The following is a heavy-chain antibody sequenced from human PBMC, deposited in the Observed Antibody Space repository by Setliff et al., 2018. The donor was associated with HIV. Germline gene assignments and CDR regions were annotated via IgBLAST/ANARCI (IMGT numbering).Heavy chain of an antibody. CDR3: ARRTSFIVGEVAGNFDY. Sequence: SETLSLTCDVYGGSFSGYYWSWVRQSPEKGLEWIGEINDIGSTKYNPSLKSRFTISADIPNNQFSLNLKSVTAADTGVFYCARRTSFIVGEVAGNFDYWGQGTPVTVSS. CDR1: GGSFSGYY. J-gene: IGHJ4*02. CDR2: INDIGST. V-gene: IGHV4-34*01. D-gene: IGHD6-19*01.